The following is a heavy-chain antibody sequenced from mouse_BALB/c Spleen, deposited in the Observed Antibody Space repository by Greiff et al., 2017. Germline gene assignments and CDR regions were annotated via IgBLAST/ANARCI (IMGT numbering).Heavy chain of an antibody. Sequence: LQQSGSELVRPGASVKLSCKASGYTFTSYWMHWVKQRPGQGLEWIGNIYPGSGSTNYDEKFKSKATLTVDTSSSTAYMQLSSLTSEDSAVYYCTRGYPYYYAMDYWGQGTSVTVSS. CDR3: TRGYPYYYAMDY. D-gene: IGHD2-2*01. CDR2: IYPGSGST. CDR1: GYTFTSYW. J-gene: IGHJ4*01. V-gene: IGHV1S22*01.